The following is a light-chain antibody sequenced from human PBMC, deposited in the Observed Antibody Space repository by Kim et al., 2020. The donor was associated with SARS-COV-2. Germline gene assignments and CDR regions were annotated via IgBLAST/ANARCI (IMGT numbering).Light chain of an antibody. V-gene: IGKV1-27*01. J-gene: IGKJ2*01. CDR3: EEYNSAPYT. CDR2: AAS. CDR1: QGISNY. Sequence: SEAVGDRVTLTCRASQGISNYFAWYQQRPGKVPTLLIFAASTVQSGVPSRFSGSESGTDFTLTISSLQPEDVAAYYWEEYNSAPYTCGQGTKLEI.